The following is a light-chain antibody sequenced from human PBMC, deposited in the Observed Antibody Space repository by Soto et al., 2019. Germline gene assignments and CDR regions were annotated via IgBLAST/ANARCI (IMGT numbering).Light chain of an antibody. CDR3: HQYGSSSWT. CDR2: GAS. CDR1: QSVSSSY. V-gene: IGKV3-20*01. Sequence: EIVLTQSPGTLSLSPGERATLFRSASQSVSSSYLAWYQQKPGQAPRLLIYGASSRATGISDRFSGSGSGTDFTLTISRLEPEDFAVYYCHQYGSSSWTFGQGTMVAIK. J-gene: IGKJ1*01.